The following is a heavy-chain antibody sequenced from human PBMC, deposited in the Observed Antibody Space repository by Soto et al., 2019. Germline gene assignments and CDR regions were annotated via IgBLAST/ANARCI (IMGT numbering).Heavy chain of an antibody. V-gene: IGHV3-30-3*01. CDR2: ISYNGRNP. CDR1: GFTFSSYA. Sequence: QVQLVESGGGVVQPGKSLRLSCATSGFTFSSYAIHWVRQAPGKGLEWVSLISYNGRNPYYADSVKGRFTISRDNSTKTVYLHRNSVRVEDTAVYYCAGLTVTETPGYFEYWGQGTLVTVSS. CDR3: AGLTVTETPGYFEY. D-gene: IGHD4-17*01. J-gene: IGHJ4*02.